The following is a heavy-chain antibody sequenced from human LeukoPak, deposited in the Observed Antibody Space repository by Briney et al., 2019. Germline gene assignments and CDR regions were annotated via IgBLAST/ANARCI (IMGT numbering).Heavy chain of an antibody. CDR2: INHSGST. CDR3: ARGDLYCSGGSCTGNWFDP. CDR1: GGSFSGYY. D-gene: IGHD2-15*01. Sequence: SETLSLTCAVYGGSFSGYYWSWIRQPPGKGLEWIGEINHSGSTNYNPSLKSRVTISVDTSKNQFSLKLSSVTAADTAVYYCARGDLYCSGGSCTGNWFDPWGQGTLVTVSS. V-gene: IGHV4-34*01. J-gene: IGHJ5*02.